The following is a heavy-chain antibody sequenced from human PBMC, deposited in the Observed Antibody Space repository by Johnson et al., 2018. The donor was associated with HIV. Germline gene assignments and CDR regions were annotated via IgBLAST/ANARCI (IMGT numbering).Heavy chain of an antibody. CDR2: INTDGSST. CDR3: ARATYSNSKAHAFDI. J-gene: IGHJ3*02. Sequence: VQLVESGGGLVQPGGSLRLSCAASGFTFSSHWMHWVRQAPGKGLVWVSRINTDGSSTSYADSVKGRFTISRDNAKNTLYLQMNSLRAEDTAVYYCARATYSNSKAHAFDIWGQWTMVTVSS. V-gene: IGHV3-74*01. D-gene: IGHD6-6*01. CDR1: GFTFSSHW.